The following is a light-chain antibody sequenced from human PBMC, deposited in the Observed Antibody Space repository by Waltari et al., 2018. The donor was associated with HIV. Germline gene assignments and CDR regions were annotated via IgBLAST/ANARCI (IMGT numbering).Light chain of an antibody. CDR3: QQYFSLPPT. CDR1: RPVLYHSENKNY. J-gene: IGKJ4*01. V-gene: IGKV4-1*01. CDR2: WAS. Sequence: DIVMTQSPDSLAVSLGETVSINCKSRRPVLYHSENKNYLAWYQHKPGQAPRVLISWASTRAVMVPSSIPALGVPERFSGSGSGTNFSLTISGLQEDDVAIYYCQQYFSLPPTFGGGTRVERK.